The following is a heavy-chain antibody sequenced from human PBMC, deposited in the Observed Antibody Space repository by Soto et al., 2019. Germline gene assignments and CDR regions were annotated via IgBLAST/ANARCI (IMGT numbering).Heavy chain of an antibody. CDR3: ARAPSEYIWGSYLRYYEY. J-gene: IGHJ4*02. CDR1: GFPFSNYA. Sequence: EVQMLESGGGLVQPGGSLRLSCAASGFPFSNYAMAWVRQAPGKGLEWVSAISGTTGHAFYADSVKDRFTISRDNSKNTLYLQMDSLRAEDTAVYHCARAPSEYIWGSYLRYYEYWGQGTLVTVSS. D-gene: IGHD3-16*01. CDR2: ISGTTGHA. V-gene: IGHV3-23*01.